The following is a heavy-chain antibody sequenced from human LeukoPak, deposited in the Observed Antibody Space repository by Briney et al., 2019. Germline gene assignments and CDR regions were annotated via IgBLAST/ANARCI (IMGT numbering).Heavy chain of an antibody. D-gene: IGHD3-10*01. J-gene: IGHJ4*02. CDR1: GYTFTSYG. CDR3: ARDRLVRRYYGSGSSLDY. V-gene: IGHV1-18*01. CDR2: ISAYNGNT. Sequence: ASVKVSCKASGYTFTSYGISWVRQAPGQGLEWMGWISAYNGNTHYAQKLQGRVTMTTDTSTSTAYMELRSLRSDDTAVYYCARDRLVRRYYGSGSSLDYWGQGTLVTVSS.